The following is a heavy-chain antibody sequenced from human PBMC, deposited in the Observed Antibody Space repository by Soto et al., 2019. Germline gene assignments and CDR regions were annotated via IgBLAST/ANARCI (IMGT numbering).Heavy chain of an antibody. V-gene: IGHV3-23*01. Sequence: EVQLLESGGGLVQPGGSLSLSFPAPGSPLGTNAMGWVRQAPGKGLEWLSGISVSGGSTFNADSVKGRFTISRDNSKNTLYLQMNSLRAEDTAVYYCSVSSGWSPFWGQGTLVTVSS. J-gene: IGHJ4*02. CDR3: SVSSGWSPF. D-gene: IGHD6-19*01. CDR1: GSPLGTNA. CDR2: ISVSGGST.